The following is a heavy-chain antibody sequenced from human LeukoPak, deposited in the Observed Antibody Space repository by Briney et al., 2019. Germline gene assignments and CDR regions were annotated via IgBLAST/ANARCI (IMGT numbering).Heavy chain of an antibody. CDR2: ISYDGSNK. CDR1: RLTFSIYG. J-gene: IGHJ4*02. D-gene: IGHD3-22*01. V-gene: IGHV3-30*18. Sequence: GGSLRHSFAASRLTFSIYGMHWVRQAPGKGLEWGAVISYDGSNKYYADSVKGRFTISRDNSKNTLYLQMNSLRAEDTAVYYCAKPHYYDSSGLGLWGQGTLVTVSS. CDR3: AKPHYYDSSGLGL.